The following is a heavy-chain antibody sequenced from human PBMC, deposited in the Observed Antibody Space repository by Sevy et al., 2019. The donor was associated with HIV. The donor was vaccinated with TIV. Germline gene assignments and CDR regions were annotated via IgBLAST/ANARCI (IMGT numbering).Heavy chain of an antibody. J-gene: IGHJ4*02. CDR2: INPNSDGT. CDR3: ARGTPFWSGSYYFHS. Sequence: ASVKVSCKASGYTFTGYQIHWVRQAPGQGLQWMGWINPNSDGTNFAQKFQGRVTMTMDTSINTAYMELSRLRSDDTAVYYCARGTPFWSGSYYFHSWGQGTLVTVSS. CDR1: GYTFTGYQ. D-gene: IGHD3-3*01. V-gene: IGHV1-2*02.